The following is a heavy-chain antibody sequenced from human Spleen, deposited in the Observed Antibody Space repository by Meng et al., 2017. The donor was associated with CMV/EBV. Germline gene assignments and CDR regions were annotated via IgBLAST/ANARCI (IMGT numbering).Heavy chain of an antibody. CDR2: INPNSGGT. CDR1: GYTFTGYY. Sequence: ASVKVSCKASGYTFTGYYIHWVRQAPGQGLEWMGWINPNSGGTNSAQKFQGRVTMTRDTSISTAYMELSRLRSDDTAMYYCARAVPGRGMDVWGQGTTVTVSS. J-gene: IGHJ6*02. V-gene: IGHV1-2*02. CDR3: ARAVPGRGMDV. D-gene: IGHD3-10*01.